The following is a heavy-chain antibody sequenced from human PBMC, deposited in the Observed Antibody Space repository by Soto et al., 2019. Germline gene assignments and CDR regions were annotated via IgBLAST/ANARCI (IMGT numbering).Heavy chain of an antibody. CDR3: ARKPQLHDYSNRTGVYYYYYYMDV. Sequence: SETLSLTCAVYGGSFSGYYWSWIRQPPGKGLEWIGEINHSGSTNYNPSLKSRVTISVDTSKNQFSLKLSSVTAADTAFYYCARKPQLHDYSNRTGVYYYYYYMDVWGKGTTVTVSS. CDR1: GGSFSGYY. J-gene: IGHJ6*03. V-gene: IGHV4-34*01. D-gene: IGHD4-4*01. CDR2: INHSGST.